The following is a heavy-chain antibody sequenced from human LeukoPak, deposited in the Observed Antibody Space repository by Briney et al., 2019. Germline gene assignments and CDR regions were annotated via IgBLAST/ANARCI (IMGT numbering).Heavy chain of an antibody. D-gene: IGHD4-17*01. CDR2: MSYDGSNK. CDR1: GFTFSNYA. J-gene: IGHJ4*02. CDR3: ARGGVTTMTLRDLWLDY. V-gene: IGHV3-30-3*01. Sequence: GGSLRLSCAASGFTFSNYAMHWVRQAPGKGLEWVALMSYDGSNKFYADSVKGRCTISRDNSKSTLYLQMNSLKAEDTAVYYCARGGVTTMTLRDLWLDYWGQGTLVTVSS.